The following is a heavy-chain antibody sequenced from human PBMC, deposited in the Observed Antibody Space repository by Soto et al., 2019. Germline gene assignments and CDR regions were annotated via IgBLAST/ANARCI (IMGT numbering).Heavy chain of an antibody. CDR1: GGSISSSSYY. D-gene: IGHD4-17*01. CDR3: ARLGGRWGTVTYFRGAFDI. V-gene: IGHV4-39*01. J-gene: IGHJ3*02. CDR2: IYYSGST. Sequence: QLQLQESGPGLVKPSETLSLTCTVSGGSISSSSYYWGWIRQPPGKGLEWIGSIYYSGSTYYNPSLKSRVTISVDTAKNQFSLKLSSVTAADTAVYYCARLGGRWGTVTYFRGAFDIWGQGTMVTVSS.